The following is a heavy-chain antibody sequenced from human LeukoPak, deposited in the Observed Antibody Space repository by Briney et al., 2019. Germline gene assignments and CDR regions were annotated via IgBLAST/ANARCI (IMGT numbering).Heavy chain of an antibody. CDR1: GFTFSNAW. V-gene: IGHV3-15*01. CDR2: IKTNTGGGTA. J-gene: IGHJ4*02. CDR3: TTDPYVGVHFDY. Sequence: GGSLRLSCAASGFTFSNAWMSWVRQAPGKGLEWVGRIKTNTGGGTADYAAPVKGRFTISRDDSKNTLYLQMNSLKTEDTAVYYCTTDPYVGVHFDYWGQGTLVTVSS. D-gene: IGHD1-26*01.